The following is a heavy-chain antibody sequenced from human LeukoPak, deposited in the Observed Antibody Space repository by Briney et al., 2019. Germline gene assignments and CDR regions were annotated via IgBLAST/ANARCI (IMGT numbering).Heavy chain of an antibody. J-gene: IGHJ6*03. D-gene: IGHD2-2*02. V-gene: IGHV1-18*01. CDR2: ISTYNGNT. CDR3: ARGWAGYCSSISCYTSSHYYYYMDV. Sequence: EASVKVSCKASGYTFTSYGISWVRQAPGQGLEWMGWISTYNGNTNYAQKLQGRVTMTTDTSTSTAYMELRSLRSDDTAVYYCARGWAGYCSSISCYTSSHYYYYMDVWGKGTTVTVSS. CDR1: GYTFTSYG.